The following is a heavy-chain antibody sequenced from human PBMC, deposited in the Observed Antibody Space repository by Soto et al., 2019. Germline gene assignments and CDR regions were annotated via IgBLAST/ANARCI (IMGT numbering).Heavy chain of an antibody. CDR3: ARIRSSSWYGAFDY. D-gene: IGHD6-13*01. CDR1: GFSLSTSGMC. J-gene: IGHJ4*02. V-gene: IGHV2-70*11. CDR2: IDWDDDK. Sequence: SGPTGEPTQTLTLTCTFSGFSLSTSGMCVSWIRQPPGKALEWLARIDWDDDKYYSTSLKTRLTISKDTSKNQVVLTMTNMDPVDTATYYCARIRSSSWYGAFDYWGQGTLVTVSS.